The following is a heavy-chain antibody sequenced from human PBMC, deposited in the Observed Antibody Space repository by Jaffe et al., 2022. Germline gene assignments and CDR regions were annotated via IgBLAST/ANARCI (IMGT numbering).Heavy chain of an antibody. CDR2: IYHSGST. D-gene: IGHD3-10*01. Sequence: QVQLQESGPGLVKPSETLSLTCAVSGYSISSGYYWGWIRQPPGKGLEWIGSIYHSGSTYYNPSLKSRVTISVDTSKNQFSLKLSSVTAADTAVYYCARSGGVIISANFDYWGQGTLVTVSS. J-gene: IGHJ4*02. CDR3: ARSGGVIISANFDY. CDR1: GYSISSGYY. V-gene: IGHV4-38-2*01.